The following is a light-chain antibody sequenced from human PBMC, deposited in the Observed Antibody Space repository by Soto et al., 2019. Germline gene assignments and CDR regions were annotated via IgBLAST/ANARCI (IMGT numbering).Light chain of an antibody. J-gene: IGKJ4*01. CDR3: QQSYNPPLT. CDR1: QSVSSSY. Sequence: EIVLTQSPGTLSLSPGERATLSCRASQSVSSSYLAWYQQKPGQAPRLLIYGASSRATGIPDRFSGSGSGTHFTLTISSLQPEDFATYHCQQSYNPPLTFGGGTKVEI. CDR2: GAS. V-gene: IGKV3-20*01.